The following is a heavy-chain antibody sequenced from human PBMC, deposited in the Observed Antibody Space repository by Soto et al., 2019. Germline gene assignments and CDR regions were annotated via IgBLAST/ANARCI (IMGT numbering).Heavy chain of an antibody. Sequence: PSETLSLTCTVSGGSISSGDYYWSWIRQPPGKGLEWIGYIYYSGTTYYNPSLKSRVTISVDTSKNQFSLKVSSVTAADTAVYYCARALIQLWPHYYYDMDVWGQGTTVTVSS. J-gene: IGHJ6*02. D-gene: IGHD5-18*01. CDR2: IYYSGTT. CDR1: GGSISSGDYY. CDR3: ARALIQLWPHYYYDMDV. V-gene: IGHV4-30-4*01.